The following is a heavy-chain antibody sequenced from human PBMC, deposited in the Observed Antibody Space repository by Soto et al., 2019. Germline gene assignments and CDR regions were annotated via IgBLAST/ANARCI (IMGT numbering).Heavy chain of an antibody. CDR3: ARGPFFARKPPFDS. J-gene: IGHJ4*02. CDR2: IHVTGNT. CDR1: GGAMNNYL. V-gene: IGHV4-59*01. Sequence: SETLSLTCTVSGGAMNNYLWSWIRQAPGGGLQWIGYIHVTGNTYHNPSLKSPVTISVDASKTQFSLTLRSVTAADKAVYYCARGPFFARKPPFDSWGQGTMVTVSS.